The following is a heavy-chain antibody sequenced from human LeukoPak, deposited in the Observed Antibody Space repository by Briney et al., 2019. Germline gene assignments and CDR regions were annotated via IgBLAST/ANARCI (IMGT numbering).Heavy chain of an antibody. Sequence: GGSLRLSCAASGFTFSTYTMNWVRQPPGKGLEWVSNIGTSSSTIYYADSVKGRFTISRDNAKNSLYPQMNSLRADDTAVYYCARFAAGGSYYYYMDVWGKGTTVTVSS. D-gene: IGHD6-25*01. CDR3: ARFAAGGSYYYYMDV. V-gene: IGHV3-48*01. CDR2: IGTSSSTI. CDR1: GFTFSTYT. J-gene: IGHJ6*03.